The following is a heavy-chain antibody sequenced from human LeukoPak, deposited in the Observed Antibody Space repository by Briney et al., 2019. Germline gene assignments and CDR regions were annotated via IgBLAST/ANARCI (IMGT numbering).Heavy chain of an antibody. CDR1: GGSISSGDYY. J-gene: IGHJ5*02. Sequence: SRTLSLTCTVSGGSISSGDYYWSWIRQPPGKGLEWIGYTYYSGSTYYNPSLKSRVTISVNTSKNQFSLKLSSVTAADTAVYYCARRVVTGYNWFDPWGQGTLVTVSS. CDR2: TYYSGST. D-gene: IGHD2-21*02. CDR3: ARRVVTGYNWFDP. V-gene: IGHV4-30-4*01.